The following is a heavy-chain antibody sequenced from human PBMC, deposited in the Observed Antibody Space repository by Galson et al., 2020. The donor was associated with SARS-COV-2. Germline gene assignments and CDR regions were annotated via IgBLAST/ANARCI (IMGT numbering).Heavy chain of an antibody. V-gene: IGHV4-34*01. CDR2: INHSGST. D-gene: IGHD5-18*01. J-gene: IGHJ4*02. CDR3: ARGGLYSYGYSDY. CDR1: GGSFSGYY. Sequence: SETLSLTCAVYGGSFSGYYWSWIRQPPGKGLEWIGEINHSGSTNYNPSLKSRVTISVDTSKNQFSLKLSSVTAADTAVYYCARGGLYSYGYSDYWGQGTLVTVSS.